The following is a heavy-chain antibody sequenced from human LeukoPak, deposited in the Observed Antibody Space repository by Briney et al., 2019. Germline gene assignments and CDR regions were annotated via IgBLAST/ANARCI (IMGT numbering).Heavy chain of an antibody. J-gene: IGHJ4*02. CDR3: AKEVVRYNYGSCDY. CDR2: ISGSGGST. CDR1: GFTFGSYS. D-gene: IGHD5-18*01. Sequence: PGGSLRLSCAASGFTFGSYSMTWVRQAPGKGLEWLSSISGSGGSTYYADSVKGRFTISRDNSKNTLYLQMNSLRAEDTAVYYCAKEVVRYNYGSCDYWGQGTLVTVSS. V-gene: IGHV3-23*01.